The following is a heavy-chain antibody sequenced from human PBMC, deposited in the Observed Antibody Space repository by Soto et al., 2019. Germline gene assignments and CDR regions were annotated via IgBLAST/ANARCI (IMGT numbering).Heavy chain of an antibody. D-gene: IGHD5-12*01. J-gene: IGHJ4*02. CDR3: AREGLRGYSGYDPNYYFDY. CDR1: GYTFTSYY. CDR2: INPSGGST. V-gene: IGHV1-46*01. Sequence: GASVKVSCKASGYTFTSYYMHWVRQAPGQGLEWMGIINPSGGSTSYAQKFQGRVTMTRDTSTSTVYMELSSLRSEDTAVYYCAREGLRGYSGYDPNYYFDYWGQGTLVTVSS.